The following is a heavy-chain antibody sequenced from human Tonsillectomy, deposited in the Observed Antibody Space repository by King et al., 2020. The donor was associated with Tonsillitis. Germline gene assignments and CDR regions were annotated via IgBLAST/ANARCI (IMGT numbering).Heavy chain of an antibody. CDR1: GYSFTAYY. J-gene: IGHJ4*02. D-gene: IGHD3-10*01. CDR3: ARRSYGSGSFFNFHFDS. CDR2: INPNSGDS. V-gene: IGHV1-2*02. Sequence: VQLVESGAEVKRPGASVRVPCKTSGYSFTAYYIHWVRLAPGQGPEWMGSINPNSGDSNPAQKFQGRVTMTRDTSISTAYLELSRLRSDDTAVYYCARRSYGSGSFFNFHFDSWSQGTLVSVSS.